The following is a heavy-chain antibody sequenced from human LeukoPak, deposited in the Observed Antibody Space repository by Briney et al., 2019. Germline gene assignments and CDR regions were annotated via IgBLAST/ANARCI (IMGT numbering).Heavy chain of an antibody. CDR1: GFTFSSHA. V-gene: IGHV3-30-3*01. D-gene: IGHD3-16*01. CDR3: ARDLTGGYCSDY. Sequence: GRSLRLTCAASGFTFSSHAMHWVRQAPGKGLEWVAVITYDGGKTYYADSVKGRFTISRDNSRNTLYLQMSSLRAEDAAVFYCARDLTGGYCSDYWGQGTLVTVSS. J-gene: IGHJ4*02. CDR2: ITYDGGKT.